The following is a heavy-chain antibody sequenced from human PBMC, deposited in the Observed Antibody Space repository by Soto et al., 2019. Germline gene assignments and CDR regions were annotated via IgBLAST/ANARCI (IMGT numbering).Heavy chain of an antibody. J-gene: IGHJ6*03. CDR1: GGSISSSSYY. D-gene: IGHD2-15*01. CDR2: IYYRGST. CDR3: ARIWVGYCSGGSCYSFYYMDV. Sequence: QLQLQESGPGLVKPSETLSLTCTVSGGSISSSSYYWGWIRQPPGKGLEWIGSIYYRGSTDYNPSLKSRVTISVDTSKNQLSLKLSSVTAADTAVYFCARIWVGYCSGGSCYSFYYMDVWGKGTTLTVSS. V-gene: IGHV4-39*01.